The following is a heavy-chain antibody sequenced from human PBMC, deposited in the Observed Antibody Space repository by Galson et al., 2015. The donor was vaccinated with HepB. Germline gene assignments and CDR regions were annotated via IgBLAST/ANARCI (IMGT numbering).Heavy chain of an antibody. CDR3: AKSLGTGAARGLDV. CDR1: GFTFSSYA. V-gene: IGHV3-23*01. D-gene: IGHD6-13*01. J-gene: IGHJ6*02. Sequence: SLRLSCAASGFTFSSYAISWVRQAPGKGLEWVSTISGGGDGTYYADSVKGRFTVSRDNAKNTLSLQMNSLGDEDTAVYYCAKSLGTGAARGLDVWGQGTTVTVSS. CDR2: ISGGGDGT.